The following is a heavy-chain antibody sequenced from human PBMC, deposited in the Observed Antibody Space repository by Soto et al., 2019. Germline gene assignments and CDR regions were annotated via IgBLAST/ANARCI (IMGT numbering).Heavy chain of an antibody. Sequence: ASVKVSCKASGYTFTGYYMHWVRQAPGQGLEWMGWINPNSGGTNYAQKFQGRVTMTRDTSISTAYMELSRLRSDDTAVYYCARETIAAAYSYYSYGMDVWGQGTTATVSS. J-gene: IGHJ6*02. CDR1: GYTFTGYY. V-gene: IGHV1-2*02. D-gene: IGHD6-13*01. CDR3: ARETIAAAYSYYSYGMDV. CDR2: INPNSGGT.